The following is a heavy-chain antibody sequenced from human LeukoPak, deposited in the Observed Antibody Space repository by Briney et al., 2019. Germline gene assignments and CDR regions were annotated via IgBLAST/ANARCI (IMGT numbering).Heavy chain of an antibody. CDR2: ISGSGDST. V-gene: IGHV3-23*01. D-gene: IGHD3-9*01. Sequence: PGGSLRLSCAASGFTFRNAWMSWVRQAPGKGLEWVSGISGSGDSTDYADSVKGRFTISRDNSKNTLYLQINSLRAEDTAVYYCERPPSDTLLTGSLYYFDNWGQGTLVTVSS. CDR1: GFTFRNAW. CDR3: ERPPSDTLLTGSLYYFDN. J-gene: IGHJ4*02.